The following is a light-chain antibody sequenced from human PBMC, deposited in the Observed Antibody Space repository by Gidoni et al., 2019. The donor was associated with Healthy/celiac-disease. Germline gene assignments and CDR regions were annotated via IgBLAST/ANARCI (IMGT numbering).Light chain of an antibody. CDR1: KLGDKY. CDR2: QDS. J-gene: IGLJ2*01. V-gene: IGLV3-1*01. CDR3: QAWDSSTVV. Sequence: SYELTQPPSVSVSPGQTASITCSGDKLGDKYAFWYQQKPGQSPVLVIYQDSKRPSGIPERCSGSNSGNTATLTISGTQAMDEADYYCQAWDSSTVVFGGGTKLTVL.